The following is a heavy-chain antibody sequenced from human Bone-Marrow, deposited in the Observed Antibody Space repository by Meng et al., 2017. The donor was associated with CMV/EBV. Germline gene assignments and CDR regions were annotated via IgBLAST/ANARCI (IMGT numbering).Heavy chain of an antibody. CDR1: GFTFSGSA. J-gene: IGHJ4*02. Sequence: GESLKISCVASGFTFSGSALHWVRQASGKGLEWVGRMRTKADNYATAYGASVKGRLTISRDDSKNMAYLQMYSLRTEDTAMYYCTRSWAGSSSSAGGDWGQGTLVTVSS. CDR2: MRTKADNYAT. CDR3: TRSWAGSSSSAGGD. V-gene: IGHV3-73*01. D-gene: IGHD6-6*01.